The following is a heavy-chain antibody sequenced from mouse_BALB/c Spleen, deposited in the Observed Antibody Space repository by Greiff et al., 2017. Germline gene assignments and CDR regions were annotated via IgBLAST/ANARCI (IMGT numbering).Heavy chain of an antibody. J-gene: IGHJ3*01. Sequence: VKLMESGPGLVAPSQSLSITCTVSGFSLTSYGVHWVRQPPGRGLEWLGVIWAGGSTTYNSALMSRLSISKDNSKSQVFLKMNSLQTDDTAMYYWAREGPYYYGSPGGQGTLVTVSA. D-gene: IGHD1-1*01. CDR3: AREGPYYYGSP. CDR2: IWAGGST. V-gene: IGHV2-9*02. CDR1: GFSLTSYG.